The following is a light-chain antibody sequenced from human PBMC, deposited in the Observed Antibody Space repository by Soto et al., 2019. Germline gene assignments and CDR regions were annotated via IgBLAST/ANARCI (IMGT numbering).Light chain of an antibody. V-gene: IGKV3-20*01. CDR1: QSISGRY. CDR2: DAS. J-gene: IGKJ4*01. CDR3: QQYGSSPLT. Sequence: ETVLTQSPGTLSLSPGERASLSCRASQSISGRYLAWYQQKPGQAPRLLIYDASSRATCIPDRFSGSGSGTDFILTIIRLEPEDFAVYYCQQYGSSPLTFGGGTKVEIK.